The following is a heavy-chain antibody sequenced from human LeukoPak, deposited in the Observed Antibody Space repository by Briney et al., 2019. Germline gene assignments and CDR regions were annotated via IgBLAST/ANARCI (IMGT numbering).Heavy chain of an antibody. CDR3: TRAWAPDY. J-gene: IGHJ4*02. Sequence: GGSLRLSCTGSGFTFGDYAMSWVRQAPGKGLEWVGFIRSKGYGGATEYAASVKGRFTISRDDSKSIAYLQMNSLKTEDTAVYYCTRAWAPDYWGQGTLVTVSS. D-gene: IGHD7-27*01. V-gene: IGHV3-49*04. CDR1: GFTFGDYA. CDR2: IRSKGYGGAT.